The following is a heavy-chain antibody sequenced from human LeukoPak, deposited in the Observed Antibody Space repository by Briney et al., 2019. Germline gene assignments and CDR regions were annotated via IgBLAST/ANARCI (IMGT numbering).Heavy chain of an antibody. CDR1: GFTFSSYD. J-gene: IGHJ5*02. Sequence: PGGSLRLSCAASGFTFSSYDMHWVRQATGKGLEWVSAIGTAGDTYYPGSVKGRFTISRENAKNSLYLQMNSLRAGDTAVYYCARVSTCSGGSCLGSWGQGTLVTVSS. V-gene: IGHV3-13*01. CDR3: ARVSTCSGGSCLGS. CDR2: IGTAGDT. D-gene: IGHD2-15*01.